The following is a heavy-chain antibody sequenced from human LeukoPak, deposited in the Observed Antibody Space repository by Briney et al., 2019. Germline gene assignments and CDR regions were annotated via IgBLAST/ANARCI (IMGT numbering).Heavy chain of an antibody. CDR3: AELGITMIGGV. D-gene: IGHD3-10*02. V-gene: IGHV3-66*01. Sequence: GGSLRLSCAASGFTFNSAWMSWVRQAPGKGLEWISVIYSGGSTYYADSVKGRFTISRDNSKNTLYLQMNSLRAEDTAVYYCAELGITMIGGVWGKGTTVTISS. CDR2: IYSGGST. CDR1: GFTFNSAW. J-gene: IGHJ6*04.